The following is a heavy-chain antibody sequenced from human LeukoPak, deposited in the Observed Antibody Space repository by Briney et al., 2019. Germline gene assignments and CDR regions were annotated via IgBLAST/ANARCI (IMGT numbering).Heavy chain of an antibody. V-gene: IGHV3-43*02. CDR2: IVGDGSST. Sequence: SGGSLRLSCAASGFTFDDFAMLWVRQAPGKGLEWVSLIVGDGSSTYYADSVKGRFTISRDNSKNSLYLQMSSLRTEDTAFYYCAKDKTPPISSSWCPIDYWGQGTLVTVSS. CDR1: GFTFDDFA. D-gene: IGHD6-13*01. CDR3: AKDKTPPISSSWCPIDY. J-gene: IGHJ4*02.